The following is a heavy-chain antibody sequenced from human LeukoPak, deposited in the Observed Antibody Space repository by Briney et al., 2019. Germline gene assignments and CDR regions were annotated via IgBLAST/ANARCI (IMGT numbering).Heavy chain of an antibody. CDR2: ISNSGDTT. J-gene: IGHJ4*02. Sequence: GGSLRLSCAASGFTFSDYYMSWIRQAPGKGLEWVSYISNSGDTTYYADSVKGRFTISRDNAKKSLFLQMNSLRAEDTAVYYCARQRGSGCLDYWGQGTLVTVSS. D-gene: IGHD6-19*01. CDR1: GFTFSDYY. CDR3: ARQRGSGCLDY. V-gene: IGHV3-11*04.